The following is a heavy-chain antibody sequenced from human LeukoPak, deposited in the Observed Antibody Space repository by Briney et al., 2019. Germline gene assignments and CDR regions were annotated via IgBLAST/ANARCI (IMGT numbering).Heavy chain of an antibody. J-gene: IGHJ4*02. CDR2: IYYSGST. CDR1: GGSISSSSYY. Sequence: PSETLSLTCTVSGGSISSSSYYWGWIRQPPGKGLEWIGSIYYSGSTYYNPSLKSRVTISVDTSKNQFSLKLSSVTAADTAVYYCARRESTAVAGKEFDYWGQGTLVTVSS. CDR3: ARRESTAVAGKEFDY. D-gene: IGHD6-19*01. V-gene: IGHV4-39*01.